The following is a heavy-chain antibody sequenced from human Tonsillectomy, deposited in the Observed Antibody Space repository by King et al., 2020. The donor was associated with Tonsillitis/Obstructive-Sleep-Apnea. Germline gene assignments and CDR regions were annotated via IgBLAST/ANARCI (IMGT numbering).Heavy chain of an antibody. J-gene: IGHJ3*02. V-gene: IGHV3-43*02. CDR1: GFTFDDYA. D-gene: IGHD2-2*02. CDR3: AKALGGVLSSISCYKGAFDI. Sequence: VQLVESGGGVVQPGGSLRLSCAASGFTFDDYAMHWVRQAPGKGLEWVSLISWDGGSTYYADSVKGRFTISRDNSKNSLYLQMNSLRTEDTALYYCAKALGGVLSSISCYKGAFDIWGQGTMVTVSS. CDR2: ISWDGGST.